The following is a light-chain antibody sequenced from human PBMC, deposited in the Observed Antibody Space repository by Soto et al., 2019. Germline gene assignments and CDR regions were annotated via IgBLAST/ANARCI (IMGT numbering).Light chain of an antibody. CDR2: ISD. CDR3: ATWDDSLNVPV. Sequence: QAVVTQPPSASGTPGQRVTISCSGNNSNIGSNTVNWYQQLPGAAPKLLIWISDQRPSGVPDRFSGSKSGTSASLAISGLQSEDEAAYYCATWDDSLNVPVFGEGTKLTVL. J-gene: IGLJ3*02. V-gene: IGLV1-44*01. CDR1: NSNIGSNT.